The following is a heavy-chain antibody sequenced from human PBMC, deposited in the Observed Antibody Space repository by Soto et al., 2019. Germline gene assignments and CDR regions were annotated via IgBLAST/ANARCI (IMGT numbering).Heavy chain of an antibody. Sequence: PSEPLSLTCTVSGGSISSYYWSWIRQPPGKGLEWIGYIYYSGSTNYNPSLKSRVTISVDTSKNQSSLKLSSVTAADTAVYYCARARGDYQYWGQGTLVTVSS. D-gene: IGHD4-17*01. CDR1: GGSISSYY. V-gene: IGHV4-59*12. CDR3: ARARGDYQY. J-gene: IGHJ4*02. CDR2: IYYSGST.